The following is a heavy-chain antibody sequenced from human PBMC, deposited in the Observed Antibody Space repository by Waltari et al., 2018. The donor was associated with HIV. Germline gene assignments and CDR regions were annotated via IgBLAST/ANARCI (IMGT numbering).Heavy chain of an antibody. Sequence: QVQLVESGAEPVKPGGSLRLSCASSGFKFNAHDMTWLRQSPGKGLEWVAYLSSSGKTISYADSVKGRFTISRDNGRDLLHLQMNNLRGEDTAVYYCARSLPSKNYYYGMDVWGQGTTVTVSS. CDR2: LSSSGKTI. CDR3: ARSLPSKNYYYGMDV. D-gene: IGHD4-4*01. J-gene: IGHJ6*02. V-gene: IGHV3-11*01. CDR1: GFKFNAHD.